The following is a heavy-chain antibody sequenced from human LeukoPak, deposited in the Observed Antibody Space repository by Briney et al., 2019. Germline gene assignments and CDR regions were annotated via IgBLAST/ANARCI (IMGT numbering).Heavy chain of an antibody. CDR1: GFTFSSYW. J-gene: IGHJ3*02. CDR2: ISSSSSTI. V-gene: IGHV3-48*01. Sequence: GGSLRLSCAASGFTFSSYWMHWVRQAPGKGLEWVSYISSSSSTIYYADSVKGRFTISRDNAKNSLYLQMNSRRAEDTAVYYCAPRSGSYPLNAFDIWGQGTMVTVSS. D-gene: IGHD1-26*01. CDR3: APRSGSYPLNAFDI.